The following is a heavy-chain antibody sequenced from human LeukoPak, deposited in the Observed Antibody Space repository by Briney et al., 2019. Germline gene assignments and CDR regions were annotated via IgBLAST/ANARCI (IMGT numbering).Heavy chain of an antibody. CDR1: GGSISSYY. J-gene: IGHJ4*02. CDR3: ARSPPYYDSSGYLTSTFDY. D-gene: IGHD3-22*01. V-gene: IGHV4-59*08. Sequence: PSETLSLTCTVSGGSISSYYWSWIRQPPGKGLEGIGYIYYSGSTNYNPYLKSRVTISVDTSKNQFSLKLSSVTAADTAVYYCARSPPYYDSSGYLTSTFDYWGQGTLVTVSS. CDR2: IYYSGST.